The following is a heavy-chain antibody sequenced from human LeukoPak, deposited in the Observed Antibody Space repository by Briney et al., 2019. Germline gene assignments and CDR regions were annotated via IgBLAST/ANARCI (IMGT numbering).Heavy chain of an antibody. CDR2: IWYDGSKK. J-gene: IGHJ6*04. Sequence: GGSLRLSCAASGFTFTNYGFHWVRQAPGKGLEWVAVIWYDGSKKYYEDSVKGRFTISEDNSKNTVYLQMNSLRAEDTAVYYCARAGYDVYGMDVWGTGNTVTVSS. V-gene: IGHV3-33*01. CDR3: ARAGYDVYGMDV. D-gene: IGHD5-12*01. CDR1: GFTFTNYG.